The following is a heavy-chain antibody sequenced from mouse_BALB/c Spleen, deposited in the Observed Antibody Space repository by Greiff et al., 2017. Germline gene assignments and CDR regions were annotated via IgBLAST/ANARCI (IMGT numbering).Heavy chain of an antibody. CDR3: ARGGYGNYDDMDY. J-gene: IGHJ4*01. CDR1: GYSLTSYG. V-gene: IGHV2-9*02. Sequence: QVQLQQSGPGLVAPSQSLSITCTVSGYSLTSYGVHWVRQPPGKGLEWLGVIWAGGSTNYNSALMSRLSISKDNSKSQVFLKMNSLQTDDTAMYYCARGGYGNYDDMDYWGQGTSVTVSS. CDR2: IWAGGST. D-gene: IGHD2-1*01.